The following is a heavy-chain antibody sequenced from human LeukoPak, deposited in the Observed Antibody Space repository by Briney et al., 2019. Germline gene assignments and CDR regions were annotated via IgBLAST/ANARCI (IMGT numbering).Heavy chain of an antibody. V-gene: IGHV3-9*03. Sequence: PGRSLRLSCAASGFTFDDYAMHWVRQAPGKGLEWVSGISWNSGSIGYADSVKGRFTISRDNAKNSLYLQMNSLRAEGMALYYCAKGHCSGGSCGYYFDYWGQGTLVTVSS. CDR3: AKGHCSGGSCGYYFDY. CDR2: ISWNSGSI. J-gene: IGHJ4*02. CDR1: GFTFDDYA. D-gene: IGHD2-15*01.